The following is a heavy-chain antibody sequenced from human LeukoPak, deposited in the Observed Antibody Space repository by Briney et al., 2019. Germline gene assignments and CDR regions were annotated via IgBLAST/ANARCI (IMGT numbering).Heavy chain of an antibody. CDR1: GGSISSSSYY. D-gene: IGHD2-15*01. V-gene: IGHV4-39*01. CDR3: ATLWRSDDY. J-gene: IGHJ4*02. CDR2: IYYSGST. Sequence: SETLPLTCTVSGGSISSSSYYWGWIRQPPGKGLEWIGSIYYSGSTYYNPSLKSRVTISVDTSKNQFSLKLSSVTAADTAVYYCATLWRSDDYWGQGTLGTVSS.